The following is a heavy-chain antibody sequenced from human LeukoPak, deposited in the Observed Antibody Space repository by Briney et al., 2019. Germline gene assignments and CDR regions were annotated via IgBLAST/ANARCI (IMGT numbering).Heavy chain of an antibody. CDR3: ARGYSSGWYGRF. J-gene: IGHJ4*02. CDR2: ISAYNDDT. D-gene: IGHD6-19*01. CDR1: GYTFTSYG. V-gene: IGHV1-18*01. Sequence: ASVKVSCKASGYTFTSYGISWVRQAPGQGLEWMGWISAYNDDTNYAQKLQGRVTMTTDTSTSTAYMELRNLRSDDTAVYYCARGYSSGWYGRFWGQGTLVTVSS.